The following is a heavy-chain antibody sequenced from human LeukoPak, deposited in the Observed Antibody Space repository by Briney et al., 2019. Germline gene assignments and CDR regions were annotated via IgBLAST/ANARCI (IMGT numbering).Heavy chain of an antibody. CDR2: IYHSGST. D-gene: IGHD5-12*01. CDR3: ARGGIVATIREPFDY. V-gene: IGHV4-38-2*02. J-gene: IGHJ4*02. CDR1: GYSISSGYY. Sequence: SETLSLTCTVSGYSISSGYYWGWIRQPPGKGLEWIGSIYHSGSTYYNPSLKSRVTISVDTSKNQSSLKLSSVTAADTAVYYCARGGIVATIREPFDYWGQGTLVTVSS.